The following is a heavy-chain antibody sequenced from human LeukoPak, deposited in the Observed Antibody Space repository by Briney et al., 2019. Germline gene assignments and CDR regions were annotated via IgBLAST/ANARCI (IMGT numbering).Heavy chain of an antibody. Sequence: GGSLRLSCAASGFTFTTYEMNWVRQAPGKGLEWVSYISRSGSDIDYADSVKGRFTISRDNAKNSLYLQMNSLRAEDTAVYYCARDRPYDTYFDYWGQGTLVTVSP. CDR1: GFTFTTYE. J-gene: IGHJ4*02. CDR2: ISRSGSDI. V-gene: IGHV3-48*03. D-gene: IGHD3-22*01. CDR3: ARDRPYDTYFDY.